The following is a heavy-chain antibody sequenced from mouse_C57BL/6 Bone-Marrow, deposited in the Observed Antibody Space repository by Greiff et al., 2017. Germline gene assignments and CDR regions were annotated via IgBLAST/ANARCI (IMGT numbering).Heavy chain of an antibody. Sequence: QVQLQQPGAELVKPGASVKMSCKASGYTFTSYWITWVKQRPGQGLEWIGDIYPGSGSTNYNEKFKSKATLTVDTSSSTAYMQLSSLTSEDSAVYYCARWYYGTGYYAMDYWGQGTSGTVSS. V-gene: IGHV1-55*01. J-gene: IGHJ4*01. CDR1: GYTFTSYW. D-gene: IGHD1-1*01. CDR3: ARWYYGTGYYAMDY. CDR2: IYPGSGST.